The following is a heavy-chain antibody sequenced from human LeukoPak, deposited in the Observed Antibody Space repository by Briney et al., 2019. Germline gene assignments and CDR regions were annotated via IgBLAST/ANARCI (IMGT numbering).Heavy chain of an antibody. J-gene: IGHJ4*02. Sequence: GGSLRLSCAASEFSVGSNYMTWVRQAPGKGLEWVSPIYSGGSTYYADSVKGRFTISRDNSKNTLYLQMNSLRAEDTAVYYCAKSRDFMIVVVPLDYWGQGTLVTVSS. V-gene: IGHV3-66*01. CDR3: AKSRDFMIVVVPLDY. D-gene: IGHD3-22*01. CDR2: IYSGGST. CDR1: EFSVGSNY.